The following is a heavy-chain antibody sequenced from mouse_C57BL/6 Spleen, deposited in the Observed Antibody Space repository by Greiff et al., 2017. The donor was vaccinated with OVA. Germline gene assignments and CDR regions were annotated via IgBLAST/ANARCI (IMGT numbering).Heavy chain of an antibody. V-gene: IGHV1-55*01. CDR2: IYPGSGST. Sequence: QVQLQQPGAELVKPGASVKMSCKASGYTFTSYWITWVKQRPGQGLEWIGDIYPGSGSTNYNEKFKSKATLTVDTSSRTAYMQLSSLTSEDSAVYYCARRGIYYGSLYAMDYWGQGTSVTVSS. CDR3: ARRGIYYGSLYAMDY. J-gene: IGHJ4*01. D-gene: IGHD2-1*01. CDR1: GYTFTSYW.